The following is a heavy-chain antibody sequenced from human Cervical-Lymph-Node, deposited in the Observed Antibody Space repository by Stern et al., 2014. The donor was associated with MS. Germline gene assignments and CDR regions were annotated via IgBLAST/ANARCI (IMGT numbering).Heavy chain of an antibody. J-gene: IGHJ4*02. V-gene: IGHV1-2*02. Sequence: VQLVESGAEVKKPGASVKVSCTASGYSFTGYYMHWVRQAPGQGLEWMGWINPKSGGTKYAKKFQGRVAMTRDTSLTSAYMELTRLSSDDTAVYYCARDRAGWGTGSEYWGQGTQVTVSS. CDR2: INPKSGGT. D-gene: IGHD6-19*01. CDR1: GYSFTGYY. CDR3: ARDRAGWGTGSEY.